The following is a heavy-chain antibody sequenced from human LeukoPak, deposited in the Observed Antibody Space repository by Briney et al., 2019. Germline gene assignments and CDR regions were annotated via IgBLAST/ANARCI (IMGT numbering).Heavy chain of an antibody. J-gene: IGHJ4*02. Sequence: SETLSLTCTVSGVSMDTHYWSWIRQTPGKGLEWIAYISYSGSFNYNPSLKSRVTTSIDTSKNQFSLVLTSVTAADTAVYYCARFVPVRTHTNSPGFDYWGQGTLVTVSS. CDR2: ISYSGSF. CDR1: GVSMDTHY. V-gene: IGHV4-59*11. D-gene: IGHD2-21*01. CDR3: ARFVPVRTHTNSPGFDY.